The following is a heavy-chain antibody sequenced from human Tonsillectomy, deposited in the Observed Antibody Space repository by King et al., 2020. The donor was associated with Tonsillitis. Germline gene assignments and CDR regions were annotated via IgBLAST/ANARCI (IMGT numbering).Heavy chain of an antibody. CDR1: GYPFPVYD. CDR2: MSPNSDHR. CDR3: ARGVQAGVDY. J-gene: IGHJ4*01. D-gene: IGHD3-10*01. Sequence: QLVQSGAEVKEPGASVRVSCKASGYPFPVYDINWVRQATGQGLEWMGWMSPNSDHRGYAQKFQGRVTMTRDIYISTAYMELSDLTSEDTAVYYCARGVQAGVDYWGHGTLVTVAS. V-gene: IGHV1-8*01.